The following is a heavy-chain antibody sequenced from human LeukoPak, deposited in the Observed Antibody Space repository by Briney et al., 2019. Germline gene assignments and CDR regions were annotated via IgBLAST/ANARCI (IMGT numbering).Heavy chain of an antibody. CDR1: GGSISSSNW. CDR2: IYHSGST. D-gene: IGHD5-18*01. CDR3: ARARNTAMGRFDY. Sequence: PSETLSLTCAVSGGSISSSNWWSWVRQPPGKGLEWIGEIYHSGSTNYNPSLKSRVTISVDKSKNQFSLKLSSATAADTAVYYCARARNTAMGRFDYWGQGTLVTVSS. J-gene: IGHJ4*02. V-gene: IGHV4-4*02.